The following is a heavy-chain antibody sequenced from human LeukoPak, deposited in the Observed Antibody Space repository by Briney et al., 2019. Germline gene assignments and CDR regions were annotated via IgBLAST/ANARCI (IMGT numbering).Heavy chain of an antibody. CDR1: GHSFTNYW. V-gene: IGHV5-51*01. CDR2: IYPADSDT. Sequence: GESLKISCKGSGHSFTNYWIGRVRQMPGKGLEWMGIIYPADSDTRYSPSFQGQVTISADKSISTAFLQWSSLKTSDTAMYYCARGSPRVYSNQAFDIWGQGTMVTVSS. J-gene: IGHJ3*02. CDR3: ARGSPRVYSNQAFDI. D-gene: IGHD1-26*01.